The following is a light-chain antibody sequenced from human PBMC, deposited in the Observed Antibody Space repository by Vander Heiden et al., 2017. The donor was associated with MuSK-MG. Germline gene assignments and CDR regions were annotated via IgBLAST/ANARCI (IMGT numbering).Light chain of an antibody. V-gene: IGLV1-47*01. CDR1: NSNLGSNY. J-gene: IGLJ2*01. Sequence: QSVLTQPPSASGSPGQRVAISCSGNNSNLGSNYVYWYQQLPGTAPKLLIYKNDQRPSGVPERLSGSKSDTSASLAISGLRSEDEADYCCAAWDDGRGVVLFGGGTKVTVL. CDR3: AAWDDGRGVVL. CDR2: KND.